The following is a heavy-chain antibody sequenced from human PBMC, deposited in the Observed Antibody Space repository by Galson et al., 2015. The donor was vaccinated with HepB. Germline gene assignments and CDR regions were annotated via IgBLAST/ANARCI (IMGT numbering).Heavy chain of an antibody. V-gene: IGHV4-39*07. J-gene: IGHJ6*02. Sequence: LSLTCIVSDGSISSSGYFWGWIRQPPGKGLEWIGSIDHSGSTYYNPSLKSRVTISVDMSKNQFSLRLSSVTAADTAVYFCARDQLRRGYYALDVWAQGTTSTVSS. D-gene: IGHD3-10*01. CDR2: IDHSGST. CDR3: ARDQLRRGYYALDV. CDR1: DGSISSSGYF.